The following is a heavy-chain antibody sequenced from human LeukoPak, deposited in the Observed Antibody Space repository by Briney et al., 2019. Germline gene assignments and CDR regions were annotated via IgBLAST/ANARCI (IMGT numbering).Heavy chain of an antibody. CDR2: IIPIFGTA. CDR3: ARGPSTYYYDSSGAIDY. V-gene: IGHV1-69*13. D-gene: IGHD3-22*01. CDR1: GGTFSSSS. Sequence: SVTVSCTASGGTFSSSSISWVRQAPGQGLEWMGGIIPIFGTANYAQKFQGRVTITADESTRTAYMKLSSLRSEDTAVYYCARGPSTYYYDSSGAIDYWGQGTLVTVSS. J-gene: IGHJ4*02.